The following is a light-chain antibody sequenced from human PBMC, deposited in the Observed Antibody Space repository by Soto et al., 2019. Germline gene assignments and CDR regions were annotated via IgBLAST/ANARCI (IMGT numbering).Light chain of an antibody. V-gene: IGKV3-15*01. J-gene: IGKJ2*01. CDR2: GAS. CDR1: QSVSSN. CDR3: QQHNNWPPIT. Sequence: EIVMTQSPATLSVSPGERATLSCRASQSVSSNFAWYQHKPGQAPRLLIYGASTRATGIPARFSGSGSGTEFTLTISSLQSEDFAVYYCQQHNNWPPITFGQGTKLEIK.